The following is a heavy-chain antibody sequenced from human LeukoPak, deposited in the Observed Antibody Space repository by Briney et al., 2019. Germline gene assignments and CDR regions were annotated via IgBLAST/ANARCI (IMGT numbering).Heavy chain of an antibody. CDR2: ISAYNGNT. CDR1: GYTFSSYG. V-gene: IGHV1-18*01. CDR3: ARDRQLGSSGYYAAY. J-gene: IGHJ4*02. Sequence: GASVKVSCKASGYTFSSYGISWVRQAPGQGLEWMGWISAYNGNTNYAQMVQGRVTLTTETSTSTAYMELRSLRSDDTAVYYCARDRQLGSSGYYAAYWGQGTLVTVSS. D-gene: IGHD3-22*01.